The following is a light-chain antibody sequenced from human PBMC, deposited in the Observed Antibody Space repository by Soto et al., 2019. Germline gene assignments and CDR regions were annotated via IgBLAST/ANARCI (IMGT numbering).Light chain of an antibody. V-gene: IGKV1-5*03. CDR1: QSISDW. J-gene: IGKJ2*01. CDR2: KAS. CDR3: QQYNTSPYT. Sequence: DIQMTQSPSTLSASVGDRVTITCRASQSISDWLAWYQQKVGKAPKLLIYKASSLESGVPSRFSGSGSGTEFTLTISSPQPDDFATYFCQQYNTSPYTFGQGTKLEIK.